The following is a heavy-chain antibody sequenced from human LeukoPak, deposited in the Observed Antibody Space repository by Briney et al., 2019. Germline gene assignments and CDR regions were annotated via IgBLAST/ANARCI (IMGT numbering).Heavy chain of an antibody. J-gene: IGHJ4*02. D-gene: IGHD2-15*01. CDR2: ISYDGSNK. CDR1: GFTFSSYA. CDR3: ARAPPSAKGLYDY. V-gene: IGHV3-30-3*01. Sequence: GGSLRLSCAASGFTFSSYAMHWVRQAPGKGLEWVAVISYDGSNKYYADSVKGRFTFSRDNSKNTLYLQMNSLRAEDTAVYYCARAPPSAKGLYDYWGQGTLVTVSS.